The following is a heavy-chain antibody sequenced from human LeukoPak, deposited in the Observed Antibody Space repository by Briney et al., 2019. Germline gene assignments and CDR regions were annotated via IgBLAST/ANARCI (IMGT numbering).Heavy chain of an antibody. D-gene: IGHD5-24*01. Sequence: PGGSLRLSCAASGFTFDDYAMHWVRQAPGKGLEWVSLISGDGGSTYYADSVKGRFTISRDNSKNSLYLQMNSLRTEDTALYYCAKDRRWLQSGAFDIWGQGTMVTVSS. CDR1: GFTFDDYA. J-gene: IGHJ3*02. V-gene: IGHV3-43*02. CDR3: AKDRRWLQSGAFDI. CDR2: ISGDGGST.